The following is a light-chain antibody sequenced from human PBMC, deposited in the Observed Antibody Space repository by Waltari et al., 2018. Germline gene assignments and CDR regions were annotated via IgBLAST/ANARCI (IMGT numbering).Light chain of an antibody. CDR1: SSDIGGYHY. Sequence: QSALTQPASVSGSPGQSITLSCTGSSSDIGGYHYSSLSQQHPGKAPKLIIYDVYNRPSGVSSRFSGSKSGTTASLTISGLQAEDEADYYCSSYTTTNTPHYVFGSGTRVTVL. CDR2: DVY. J-gene: IGLJ1*01. CDR3: SSYTTTNTPHYV. V-gene: IGLV2-14*03.